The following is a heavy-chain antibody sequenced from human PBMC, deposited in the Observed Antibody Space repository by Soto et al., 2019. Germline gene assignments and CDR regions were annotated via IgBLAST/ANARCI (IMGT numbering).Heavy chain of an antibody. V-gene: IGHV3-49*03. J-gene: IGHJ4*02. CDR1: GFNFGDYA. D-gene: IGHD2-2*01. CDR3: IRRYCSSTSCYVGDY. Sequence: GGSLRLSCRASGFNFGDYAMSWFCQAPEKGLEWVGFIRSNLYDGTAEYAASVKGRFTISRDDSKSILYLQMNSLKTEDTAVYYCIRRYCSSTSCYVGDYWGQGTLVTAPQ. CDR2: IRSNLYDGTA.